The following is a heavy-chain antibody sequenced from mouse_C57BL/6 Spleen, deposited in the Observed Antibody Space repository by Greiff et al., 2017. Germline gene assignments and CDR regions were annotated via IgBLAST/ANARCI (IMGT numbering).Heavy chain of an antibody. Sequence: EVMLVESGGGLVQPGGSLSLSCAASGFTFTDYYMSWVRQPPGKALEWLGFIRNKANGYTTEYSESVKGQFTISRDNSRSILYLQMNAMRAEDSATYSCASYYDWYFDVWGTGTTVTVSS. D-gene: IGHD1-1*01. J-gene: IGHJ1*03. CDR1: GFTFTDYY. CDR2: IRNKANGYTT. V-gene: IGHV7-3*01. CDR3: ASYYDWYFDV.